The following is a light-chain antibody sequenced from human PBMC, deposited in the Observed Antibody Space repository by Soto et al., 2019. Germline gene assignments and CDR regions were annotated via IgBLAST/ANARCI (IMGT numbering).Light chain of an antibody. V-gene: IGLV1-44*01. CDR1: SSNIGSNT. J-gene: IGLJ3*02. CDR2: SNN. CDR3: AAWDDSLNGVV. Sequence: QAVVTQPPSASGTPGQRVTISCSGSSSNIGSNTVNWYQHLPGTAPRLLIYSNNQRPSGVPDRFSGSQSGTSASLAISGLQSEDEADYCCAAWDDSLNGVVFGGGTKVTVL.